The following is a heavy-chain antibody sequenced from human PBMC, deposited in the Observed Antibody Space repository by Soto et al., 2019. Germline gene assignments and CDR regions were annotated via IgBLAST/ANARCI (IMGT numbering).Heavy chain of an antibody. CDR2: INPNSGGT. CDR1: GYTFTGYY. J-gene: IGHJ4*02. Sequence: ASVKVSCKASGYTFTGYYMHWVRQAPGQGLEWMGWINPNSGGTNYAQKFQGWVTMTRDTSISTAYMELSRLRSDDTSVYYCARIDSNWDIFDYWGQGTLVTVSS. V-gene: IGHV1-2*04. CDR3: ARIDSNWDIFDY. D-gene: IGHD7-27*01.